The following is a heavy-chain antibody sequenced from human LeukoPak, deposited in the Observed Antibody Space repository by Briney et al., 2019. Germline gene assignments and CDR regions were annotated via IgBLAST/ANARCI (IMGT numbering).Heavy chain of an antibody. D-gene: IGHD3-22*01. V-gene: IGHV4-61*02. CDR3: ARDRYYDSSGYRWFDP. Sequence: TASETLSLTCTVSGGSISSGSYYWSWTRQPAGKGLEWIGRIYTSGSTNYNPSLKSRVTISVDTSKNQFSLKLSSVTAADTTVYYCARDRYYDSSGYRWFDPWGQGTLVTVSS. CDR1: GGSISSGSYY. CDR2: IYTSGST. J-gene: IGHJ5*02.